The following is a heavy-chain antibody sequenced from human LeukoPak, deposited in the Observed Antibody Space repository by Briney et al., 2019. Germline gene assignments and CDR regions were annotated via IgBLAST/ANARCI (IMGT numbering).Heavy chain of an antibody. V-gene: IGHV4-59*01. CDR1: GRSLSSYY. CDR3: ASLGVVVITTFDY. D-gene: IGHD3-22*01. Sequence: SETLSLTCTVSGRSLSSYYWSWIRQPPGKGLEWIGYIYYSGSTNYNPSLKSRVTISVDTSKNQFSLKLSSVTAADTAVYYCASLGVVVITTFDYWGQGTLVTVSS. CDR2: IYYSGST. J-gene: IGHJ4*02.